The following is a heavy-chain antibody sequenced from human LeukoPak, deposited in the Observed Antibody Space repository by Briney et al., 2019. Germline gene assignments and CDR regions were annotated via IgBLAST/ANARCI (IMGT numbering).Heavy chain of an antibody. J-gene: IGHJ6*03. CDR1: GFTFSSYA. V-gene: IGHV3-23*01. Sequence: PGGSLRLSCAASGFTFSSYAMSWVRQAPGKGLEWVSAISGSGGSTYYADSVKGRFTISRDNSKNTLCLQMNSLRAEDTAVYYCAKHPTHCSSTSCYTGPRDYYYMDVWGKGTAVTVSS. CDR3: AKHPTHCSSTSCYTGPRDYYYMDV. D-gene: IGHD2-2*02. CDR2: ISGSGGST.